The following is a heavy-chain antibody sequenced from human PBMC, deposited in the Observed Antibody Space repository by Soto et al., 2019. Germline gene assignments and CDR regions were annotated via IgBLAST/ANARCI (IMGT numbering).Heavy chain of an antibody. D-gene: IGHD3-10*01. CDR2: ISYDGSNK. Sequence: GGSLRLSCAASGFTFSSYAMHWVRQAPGKGLEWVAVISYDGSNKYYADSVKGRFTISRDNSKNTLYLQMNSLRAEDTAVYYCASSYGSGSYFSSIWGQGTLVTVSS. CDR1: GFTFSSYA. V-gene: IGHV3-30-3*01. J-gene: IGHJ4*02. CDR3: ASSYGSGSYFSSI.